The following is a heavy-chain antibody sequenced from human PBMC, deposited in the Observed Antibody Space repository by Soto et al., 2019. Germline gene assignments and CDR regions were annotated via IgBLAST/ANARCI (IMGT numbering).Heavy chain of an antibody. Sequence: SETLSLTCTVSGGSISSSSYYWGWIRQPPGKGLEWIGSIYYSGSTYYNPSLKSRVTISVDTSKNQFSPKLSSVTAADTAVYYCAMEYSSSPYFDYWGQGTLVTVSS. V-gene: IGHV4-39*01. D-gene: IGHD6-13*01. J-gene: IGHJ4*02. CDR1: GGSISSSSYY. CDR2: IYYSGST. CDR3: AMEYSSSPYFDY.